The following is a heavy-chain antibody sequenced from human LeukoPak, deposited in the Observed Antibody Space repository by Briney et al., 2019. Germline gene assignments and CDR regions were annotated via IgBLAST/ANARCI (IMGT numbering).Heavy chain of an antibody. CDR2: INSDGSST. CDR3: ARDLVYYYDINYD. Sequence: GGSLRLSCAASGFTFSSYWMHGVRQAPGKGLVWVSRINSDGSSTTYADSVKVRFTISRDNAKLSVFLQMNRLRAEDTAVYYCARDLVYYYDINYDWGQGTLVTVSS. J-gene: IGHJ4*02. CDR1: GFTFSSYW. V-gene: IGHV3-74*01. D-gene: IGHD3-22*01.